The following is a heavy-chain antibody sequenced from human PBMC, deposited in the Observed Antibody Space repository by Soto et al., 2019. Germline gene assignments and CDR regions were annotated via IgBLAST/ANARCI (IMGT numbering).Heavy chain of an antibody. V-gene: IGHV3-23*01. D-gene: IGHD3-10*01. CDR1: GFTFSSYA. Sequence: GGSLRLSCAASGFTFSSYAMSWVRQAPGKGLEWVSAISGSGGSTYYADSVKGRFTISRDNSKNTLYLQMNSLRAEDTAVYYYPKYGLTYYGSGTFDYWGQGTLVTVSS. CDR2: ISGSGGST. J-gene: IGHJ4*02. CDR3: PKYGLTYYGSGTFDY.